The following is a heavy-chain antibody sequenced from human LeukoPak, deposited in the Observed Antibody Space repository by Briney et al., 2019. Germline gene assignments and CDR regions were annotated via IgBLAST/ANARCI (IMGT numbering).Heavy chain of an antibody. CDR1: GFTFSSYT. D-gene: IGHD6-13*01. CDR2: ISITDMA. V-gene: IGHV3-23*01. J-gene: IGHJ4*02. CDR3: AKGTSSSSAPPFDY. Sequence: GGSLRLSCAASGFTFSSYTMSWARQAPGKGLEWVSGISITDMAYYGDSVRGRFTISRDNSKNTLYLQMNSLRAEDTAVYYCAKGTSSSSAPPFDYWGQGILVIVSS.